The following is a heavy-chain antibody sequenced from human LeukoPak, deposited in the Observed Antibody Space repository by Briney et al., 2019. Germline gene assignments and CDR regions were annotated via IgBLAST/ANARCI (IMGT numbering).Heavy chain of an antibody. V-gene: IGHV4-59*08. CDR3: ARRYEGGYSLFDY. D-gene: IGHD5-12*01. Sequence: SETLSLTCTVSGGSLRSYYWNWIRQPPGKGLEWMGYISYSGSTNYNPSLRSRVTISVDTSKTQFSLKLSSVTAADTAVYYCARRYEGGYSLFDYWGQGTLVTVSS. CDR2: ISYSGST. CDR1: GGSLRSYY. J-gene: IGHJ4*02.